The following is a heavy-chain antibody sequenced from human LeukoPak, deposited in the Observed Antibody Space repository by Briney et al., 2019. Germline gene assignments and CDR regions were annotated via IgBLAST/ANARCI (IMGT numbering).Heavy chain of an antibody. J-gene: IGHJ4*02. CDR2: INSSGST. CDR3: AGYRSGSFDY. V-gene: IGHV4-59*10. D-gene: IGHD5-12*01. Sequence: SETLSLTCTVYGDSISKSSYFWSWIRQPAGKGLEWIGRINSSGSTNYNPYLKSRVTMSVDTSKNQFSLKLSSVTAADTAVYYCAGYRSGSFDYWGQGTLVTVSS. CDR1: GDSISKSSYF.